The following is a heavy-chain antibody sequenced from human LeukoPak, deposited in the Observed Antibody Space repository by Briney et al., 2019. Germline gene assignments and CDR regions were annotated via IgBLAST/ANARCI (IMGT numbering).Heavy chain of an antibody. V-gene: IGHV1-46*01. J-gene: IGHJ6*02. CDR1: GYTFTSYY. CDR2: INPSGGST. D-gene: IGHD4-17*01. CDR3: ARDLATVTTGWYYYYGMDV. Sequence: ASVKVSCKASGYTFTSYYMHWVRQAPGQGLEWMGIINPSGGSTSYAQKFQGRVTMTRDTSTSTVYMELSSLRSEDTAVYYCARDLATVTTGWYYYYGMDVWGQGTTVTVSS.